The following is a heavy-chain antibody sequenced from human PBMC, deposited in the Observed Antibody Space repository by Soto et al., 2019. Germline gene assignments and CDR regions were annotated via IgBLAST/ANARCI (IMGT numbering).Heavy chain of an antibody. J-gene: IGHJ6*02. V-gene: IGHV4-59*01. D-gene: IGHD2-15*01. Sequence: PSETLSLTCTVSGGSISSYYWSWIRQPPGKGLEWIGYIYYSGSTNYNPSLKSRVTISVDTSKNQFSLKLSSVTAADTAVYYCARVGDCSGGSCYYYYYGMDVWGQGTTVTVSS. CDR2: IYYSGST. CDR1: GGSISSYY. CDR3: ARVGDCSGGSCYYYYYGMDV.